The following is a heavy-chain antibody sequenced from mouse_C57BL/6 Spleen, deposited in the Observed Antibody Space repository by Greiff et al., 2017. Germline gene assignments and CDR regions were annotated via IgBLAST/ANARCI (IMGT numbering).Heavy chain of an antibody. D-gene: IGHD1-1*01. CDR3: TRHYYGSSTWVDY. CDR2: ISSGGDYI. CDR1: GFTFSSYA. J-gene: IGHJ2*01. V-gene: IGHV5-9-1*02. Sequence: EVQVVESGAGLVKPGGSLKLSCAASGFTFSSYAMSWVRQTPEKRLEWVAYISSGGDYIYYADTVKGRFTISRDNARNTLYLQMSSLKSEDTAMYYCTRHYYGSSTWVDYWGQGTTLTVSS.